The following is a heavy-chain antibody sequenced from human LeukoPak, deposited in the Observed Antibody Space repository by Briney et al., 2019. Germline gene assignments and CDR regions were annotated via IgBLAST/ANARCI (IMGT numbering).Heavy chain of an antibody. V-gene: IGHV3-11*01. CDR2: ISSSGSTI. CDR1: GFTFSDYY. Sequence: GGSLRLSCAASGFTFSDYYMSWIRQAPGKGLEWVSYISSSGSTIYYADSVKGRLTISRDNAKNSLYLQMNSLRAEDTAVYYCARASDTAMVTVFDYWGQGTLVTVSS. CDR3: ARASDTAMVTVFDY. J-gene: IGHJ4*02. D-gene: IGHD5-18*01.